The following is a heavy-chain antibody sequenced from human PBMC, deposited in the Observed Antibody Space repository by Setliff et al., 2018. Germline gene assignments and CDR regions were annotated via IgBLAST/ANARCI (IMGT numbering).Heavy chain of an antibody. J-gene: IGHJ4*02. Sequence: PSETLSLTCSVSGGSISSSNYYWAWIRQPPGKGLEWIGSIYYSGSTYYNPSLKSRVTISVDTSKNQFSLRLKSVTAADTAVYYCARGNSRSSVWYVVPHFDYWGQGTLVTVSS. V-gene: IGHV4-39*07. D-gene: IGHD6-19*01. CDR3: ARGNSRSSVWYVVPHFDY. CDR1: GGSISSSNYY. CDR2: IYYSGST.